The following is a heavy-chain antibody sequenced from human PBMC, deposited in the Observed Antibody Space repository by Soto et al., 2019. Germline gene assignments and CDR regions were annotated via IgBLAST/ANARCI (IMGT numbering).Heavy chain of an antibody. CDR2: INPNSGGT. J-gene: IGHJ6*02. Sequence: ASVKVSCKASGYTFTGYYIYWVRQAPGQGLEWVGWINPNSGGTNYAQKFQGRVAMARDTSINTAYMELSRLRFDDTAVYYCARDQNYYDSSSYRGGMDVSGQGTTVTVSS. V-gene: IGHV1-2*02. CDR3: ARDQNYYDSSSYRGGMDV. D-gene: IGHD3-22*01. CDR1: GYTFTGYY.